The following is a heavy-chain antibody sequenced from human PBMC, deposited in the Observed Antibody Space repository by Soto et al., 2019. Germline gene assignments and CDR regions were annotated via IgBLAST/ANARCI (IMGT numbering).Heavy chain of an antibody. J-gene: IGHJ4*02. CDR1: DDSINSDKYY. V-gene: IGHV4-39*01. D-gene: IGHD3-9*01. CDR3: ARLEGLATISYYFDF. CDR2: IYYRGNA. Sequence: PSETLSLTCSVSDDSINSDKYYWGWIRQPPGKGLEWIGSIYYRGNAYYNPSLQIRVTISLDKSKSQFSLKLNSVTAADSAVYFCARLEGLATISYYFDFWGPGALVTVSS.